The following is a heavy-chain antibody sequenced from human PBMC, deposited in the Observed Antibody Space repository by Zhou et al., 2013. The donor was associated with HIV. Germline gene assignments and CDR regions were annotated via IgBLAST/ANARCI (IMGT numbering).Heavy chain of an antibody. J-gene: IGHJ5*02. D-gene: IGHD3-22*01. Sequence: QVQLLQSGAEVKKPGSSVKVPCKAAGDPFSRYGINWVRQAPGQGLEWVGRIIPVIGAAQHAQKFQGRVTITSDKSTSTAYMELSSLRSEDTAVYYCARDDGRYYYDSSGRPLGPWGQGTLVTVSS. CDR2: IIPVIGAA. CDR3: ARDDGRYYYDSSGRPLGP. V-gene: IGHV1-69*04. CDR1: GDPFSRYG.